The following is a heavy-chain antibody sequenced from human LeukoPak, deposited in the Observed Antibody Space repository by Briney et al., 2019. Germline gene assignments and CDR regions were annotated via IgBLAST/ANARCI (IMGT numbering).Heavy chain of an antibody. CDR2: IGSSSSYI. J-gene: IGHJ4*02. CDR3: ARGGYYGSGEGGYFDY. CDR1: GFTFSSYT. V-gene: IGHV3-21*01. Sequence: GGSLRLSCAASGFTFSSYTMNWVRQAPGKGLEWVSSIGSSSSYIYYADSVKGRFTISRDNTKNSLYLQMNSLRAEDTAVYYCARGGYYGSGEGGYFDYWGQGTLVTVSS. D-gene: IGHD3-10*01.